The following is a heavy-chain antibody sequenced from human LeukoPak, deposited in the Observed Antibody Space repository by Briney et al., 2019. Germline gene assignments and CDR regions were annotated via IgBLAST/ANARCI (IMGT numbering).Heavy chain of an antibody. V-gene: IGHV1-2*06. D-gene: IGHD3-22*01. J-gene: IGHJ3*02. CDR2: INPNSGGT. Sequence: EASVKVSCKASGYTFTGYYMHWVRQAPGQGLEWMGRINPNSGGTNYAQKFQGRVTMTRDTSISTAYMELSRLRSDDTAVYYCARDLQDSSGYYSAVFDAFDIWGQGTMVTVS. CDR3: ARDLQDSSGYYSAVFDAFDI. CDR1: GYTFTGYY.